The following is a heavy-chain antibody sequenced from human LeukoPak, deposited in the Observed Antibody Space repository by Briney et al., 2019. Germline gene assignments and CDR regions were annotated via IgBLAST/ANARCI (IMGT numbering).Heavy chain of an antibody. CDR1: GFAFSFYA. CDR2: ISPDGAIK. D-gene: IGHD1-26*01. V-gene: IGHV3-30-3*01. J-gene: IGHJ4*02. Sequence: PGGSLRLSCAASGFAFSFYAMHWVRQAPGKGLEWVSVISPDGAIKFYADSVKGRFTISRDNFKSMLDLQMNSLGPEDTAVYYCASLYSGSYLGDYWGQGTLVTVSS. CDR3: ASLYSGSYLGDY.